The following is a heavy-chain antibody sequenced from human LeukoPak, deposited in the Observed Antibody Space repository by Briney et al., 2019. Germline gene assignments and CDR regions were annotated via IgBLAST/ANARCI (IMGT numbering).Heavy chain of an antibody. V-gene: IGHV3-30*02. Sequence: GGSLRLSCAASGLTFSTCGMHWVRQAPGKGLEWVAFIRYDGSNKYYADSVKGRFIISRDNSKNTLYLQMNSLRAEDTAVYYCARGTNEGVGYVYGYWGQGTLVTVSS. CDR1: GLTFSTCG. CDR2: IRYDGSNK. D-gene: IGHD2-8*01. CDR3: ARGTNEGVGYVYGY. J-gene: IGHJ4*02.